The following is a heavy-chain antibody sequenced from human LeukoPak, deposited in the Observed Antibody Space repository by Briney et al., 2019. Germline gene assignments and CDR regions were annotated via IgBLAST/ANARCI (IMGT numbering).Heavy chain of an antibody. V-gene: IGHV3-7*01. D-gene: IGHD2-15*01. CDR1: GFTFSSYW. J-gene: IGHJ4*02. CDR3: ARRYLDH. CDR2: IKEDGSEK. Sequence: GGSLRLSCAASGFTFSSYWTHWVRQAPGKGLEWVANIKEDGSEKYYVDSVKGRFTISRDNAKNSLSLQMNSLRAEDTAVYYCARRYLDHWGQGTLVTVSS.